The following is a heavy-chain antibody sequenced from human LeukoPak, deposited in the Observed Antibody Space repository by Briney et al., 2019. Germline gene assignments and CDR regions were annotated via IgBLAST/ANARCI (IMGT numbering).Heavy chain of an antibody. V-gene: IGHV1-3*01. CDR1: GYTFTSYA. Sequence: GASVKVSCKASGYTFTSYAMHWVRQAPGQRLEWMGWINAGNGNTKYSQKFQGRVTITRDTSASTAYTELSSLRSEDTAVYYCARGTRLGYFDWLAFDYWGQGTLVTVSS. D-gene: IGHD3-9*01. CDR2: INAGNGNT. J-gene: IGHJ4*02. CDR3: ARGTRLGYFDWLAFDY.